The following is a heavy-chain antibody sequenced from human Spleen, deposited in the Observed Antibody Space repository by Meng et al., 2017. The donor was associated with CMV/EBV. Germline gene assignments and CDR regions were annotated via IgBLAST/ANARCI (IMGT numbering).Heavy chain of an antibody. Sequence: GESLKISCAASRFTFSNAWMSWVRQAPGKGLEWVGRIKSKTDGGTTDYAAPVKGRFTISRDDSKNTLYLQMNSLKTEDTAVYYCTTGLGIVESWGQGTLVTVSS. D-gene: IGHD2-15*01. J-gene: IGHJ4*02. V-gene: IGHV3-15*01. CDR3: TTGLGIVES. CDR1: RFTFSNAW. CDR2: IKSKTDGGTT.